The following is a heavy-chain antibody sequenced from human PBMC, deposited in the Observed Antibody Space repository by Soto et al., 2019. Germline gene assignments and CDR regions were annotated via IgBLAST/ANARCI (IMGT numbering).Heavy chain of an antibody. CDR1: GFSFSHAW. CDR3: TTRGNYYYYYGIDA. J-gene: IGHJ6*02. D-gene: IGHD3-10*01. Sequence: PGGSLRLSCAAAGFSFSHAWMTWVRQAPGKGLEWVGHISSRVHGATADYAAPVKGRFTISRDDSESTLYLEMNSLKTEDTGIYYCTTRGNYYYYYGIDAWGQGTTVTVYS. CDR2: ISSRVHGATA. V-gene: IGHV3-15*01.